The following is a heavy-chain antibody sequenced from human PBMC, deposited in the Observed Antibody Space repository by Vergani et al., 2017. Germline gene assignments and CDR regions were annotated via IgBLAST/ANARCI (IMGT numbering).Heavy chain of an antibody. CDR2: INPSGGST. V-gene: IGHV1-46*01. D-gene: IGHD2-2*02. J-gene: IGHJ5*02. Sequence: QVQLVPSGAEVKKPGASVKVSCQASGYPFTSYYIHLVRQAPGQGLAWMGIINPSGGSTNYEQKFQGRVTMTRDTSKSTVFMELSSLRAEDTAVDYCSRGCGSTSCYRRGANWVDPWGQGTLVTVSS. CDR3: SRGCGSTSCYRRGANWVDP. CDR1: GYPFTSYY.